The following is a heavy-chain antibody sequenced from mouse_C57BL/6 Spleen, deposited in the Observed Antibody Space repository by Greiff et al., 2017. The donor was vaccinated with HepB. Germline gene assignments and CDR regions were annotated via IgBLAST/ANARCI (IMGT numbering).Heavy chain of an antibody. CDR1: GYTFTDYE. J-gene: IGHJ1*03. Sequence: LVESGAELVRPGASVTLSCKASGYTFTDYEMHWVKQTPVHGLEWIGAIDPETGGTAYNQKFKGKAILTADKSSSTAYMELRSLTSEDSAVYYCTRSSDGYYDWYFDVWGTGTTVTVSS. D-gene: IGHD2-3*01. CDR2: IDPETGGT. V-gene: IGHV1-15*01. CDR3: TRSSDGYYDWYFDV.